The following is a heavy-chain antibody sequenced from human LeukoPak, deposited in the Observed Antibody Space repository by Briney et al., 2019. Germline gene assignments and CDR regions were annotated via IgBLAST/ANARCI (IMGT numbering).Heavy chain of an antibody. J-gene: IGHJ4*02. CDR1: GFTFSSYA. CDR3: TRYNNDHFDY. V-gene: IGHV3-33*01. D-gene: IGHD1-14*01. CDR2: IYHDGSNE. Sequence: HPGGSLRLSCAASGFTFSSYAMHWVRQAPGKGLEWVAVIYHDGSNEDFADSVKGRFTISRDNSKNTLSLQMDDLRAEDTAVYYCTRYNNDHFDYWGQGTLVTVSS.